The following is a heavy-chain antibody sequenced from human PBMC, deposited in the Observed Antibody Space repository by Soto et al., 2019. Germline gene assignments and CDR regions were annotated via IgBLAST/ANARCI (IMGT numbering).Heavy chain of an antibody. CDR3: ARDKQMDSSGYPIDY. CDR1: GFTFSSYW. J-gene: IGHJ4*02. D-gene: IGHD3-22*01. CDR2: INSDGSST. Sequence: GGSLRLSCAASGFTFSSYWMHWVRQAPGKGLVWVSRINSDGSSTSYADSVKGRFTISRDNAKNTLYLQMKSLRAEDTAVYYCARDKQMDSSGYPIDYWGQGTRVTVYS. V-gene: IGHV3-74*01.